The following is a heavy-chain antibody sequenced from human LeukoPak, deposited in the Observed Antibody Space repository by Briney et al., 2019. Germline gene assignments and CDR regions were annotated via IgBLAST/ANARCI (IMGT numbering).Heavy chain of an antibody. CDR1: GFTFSSYA. Sequence: GGSLRLSCAASGFTFSSYAMSWVRQAPGKGLEWVSAISGSGGSTYYADSVKGRFTISRDNSKNTLYLQMNSLRAEDTAVYYCAKERVRWELLRPASYYFDYWGQGTLVTVSS. CDR3: AKERVRWELLRPASYYFDY. CDR2: ISGSGGST. J-gene: IGHJ4*02. D-gene: IGHD1-26*01. V-gene: IGHV3-23*01.